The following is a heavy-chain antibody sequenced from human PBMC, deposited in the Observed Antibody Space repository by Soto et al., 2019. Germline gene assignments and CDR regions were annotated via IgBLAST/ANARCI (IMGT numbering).Heavy chain of an antibody. Sequence: SETLSLTCTVSGGSISSSSYYWGWIRQPPGKGLEWIGSIYYSGSTYYNPSLKSRVTISVDTSKNQFSLKLSSVTAADTAVYYCASRFCTNGVCYTPNWFDPWGQGTLVTVS. D-gene: IGHD2-8*01. CDR3: ASRFCTNGVCYTPNWFDP. CDR1: GGSISSSSYY. V-gene: IGHV4-39*01. CDR2: IYYSGST. J-gene: IGHJ5*02.